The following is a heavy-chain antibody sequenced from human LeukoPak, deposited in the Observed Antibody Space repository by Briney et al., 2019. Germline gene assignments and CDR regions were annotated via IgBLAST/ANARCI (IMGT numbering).Heavy chain of an antibody. V-gene: IGHV4-30-2*01. Sequence: SETLSLTCTVSGGSISSGDYSWSWIRQPPGKGLEWIGYIYHSGSTYYNPSLKSRVTISVDRSKNQFSLKLSSVTAADTAVYYCARRYCSGGNCPLDYWGQGILVTVSS. D-gene: IGHD2-15*01. CDR1: GGSISSGDYS. CDR2: IYHSGST. CDR3: ARRYCSGGNCPLDY. J-gene: IGHJ4*02.